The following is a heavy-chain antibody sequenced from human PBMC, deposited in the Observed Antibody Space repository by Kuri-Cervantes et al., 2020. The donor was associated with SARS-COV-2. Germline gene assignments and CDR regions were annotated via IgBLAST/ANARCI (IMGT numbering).Heavy chain of an antibody. J-gene: IGHJ4*02. V-gene: IGHV1-69*05. CDR1: GGTFSSYA. CDR3: AREGSRSSSHPVYY. D-gene: IGHD6-6*01. CDR2: IIPIFGTA. Sequence: SVKVSCKASGGTFSSYAISWVRQAPGQGLEWMGGIIPIFGTANYAQKFQGRVTIATDESTSTAYMELSSLRSEDTAVYYCAREGSRSSSHPVYYWGQGTLVTVSS.